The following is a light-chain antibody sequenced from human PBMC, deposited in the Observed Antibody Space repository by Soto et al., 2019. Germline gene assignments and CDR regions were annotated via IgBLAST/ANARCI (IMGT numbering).Light chain of an antibody. J-gene: IGKJ1*01. CDR1: QGTGND. CDR3: QQYNSYWT. V-gene: IGKV1-13*02. Sequence: DXVPIPXRASQGTGNDLGWYQLKPGKAPKLLIYDASSLESGVPSRFSGSGSGTELTLTISSLQPDDFATYYCQQYNSYWTFGQGTKVDI. CDR2: DAS.